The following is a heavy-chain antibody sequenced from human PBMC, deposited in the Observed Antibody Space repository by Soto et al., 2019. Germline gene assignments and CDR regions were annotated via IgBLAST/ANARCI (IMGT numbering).Heavy chain of an antibody. CDR3: SRYSSSSGGNWFDP. Sequence: GASVKVSCKASGGTFSSYAISWVRQAPGQGLEWMGGIIPIFGTANYAQKFQGRVTITADESTRTAYMELSSLRSEDTAVYYCSRYSSSSGGNWFDPWGQGTLVTVSS. V-gene: IGHV1-69*13. J-gene: IGHJ5*02. CDR1: GGTFSSYA. D-gene: IGHD6-6*01. CDR2: IIPIFGTA.